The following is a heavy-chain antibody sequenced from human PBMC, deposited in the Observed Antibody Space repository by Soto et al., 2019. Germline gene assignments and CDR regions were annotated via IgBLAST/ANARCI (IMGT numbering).Heavy chain of an antibody. CDR1: GYTFTSYG. J-gene: IGHJ4*02. V-gene: IGHV1-18*01. Sequence: ASVKVSCKASGYTFTSYGVSWVRQAPGQGLEWMGWISAYNGNTNYAQKLQGRVTMTTDTSTSTAYMELRSLRSDDTAVYYCARDFDYYDSSGYYYVDDYWGQGTLVTVSS. CDR2: ISAYNGNT. CDR3: ARDFDYYDSSGYYYVDDY. D-gene: IGHD3-22*01.